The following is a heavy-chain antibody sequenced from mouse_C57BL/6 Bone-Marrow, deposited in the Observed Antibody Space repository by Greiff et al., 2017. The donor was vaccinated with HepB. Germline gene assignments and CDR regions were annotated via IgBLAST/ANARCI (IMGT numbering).Heavy chain of an antibody. CDR1: GYTFTSYW. Sequence: QVQLKQPGAELVKPGASVKLSCKASGYTFTSYWMHWVKQRPGQGLEWIGMIHPNSGSTNYNEKFKSKATLTVDKSSSTAYMQLSSLTSEDSAVYYCARGDYYGSSYYDAMDYWGQGTSVTVSS. V-gene: IGHV1-64*01. CDR2: IHPNSGST. CDR3: ARGDYYGSSYYDAMDY. J-gene: IGHJ4*01. D-gene: IGHD1-1*01.